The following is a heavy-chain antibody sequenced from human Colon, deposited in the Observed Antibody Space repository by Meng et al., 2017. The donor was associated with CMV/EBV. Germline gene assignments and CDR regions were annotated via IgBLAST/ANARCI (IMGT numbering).Heavy chain of an antibody. V-gene: IGHV3-66*02. Sequence: GESLKISCAASGFNVNVNYMTWVRQAPGKGLEWVSVIYSGSSPDYADSVKGRFTISRDNSKNTVYLQMNSLRVEDTAVYYCARGQEGYCRSTACYAMDVWGQGTTVTVSS. CDR2: IYSGSSP. J-gene: IGHJ6*02. CDR3: ARGQEGYCRSTACYAMDV. D-gene: IGHD2-2*01. CDR1: GFNVNVNY.